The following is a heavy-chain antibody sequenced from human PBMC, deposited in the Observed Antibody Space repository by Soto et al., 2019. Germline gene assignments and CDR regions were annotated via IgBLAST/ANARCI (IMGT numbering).Heavy chain of an antibody. CDR2: IYDSGST. J-gene: IGHJ4*02. V-gene: IGHV4-39*01. Sequence: PSATLSLTCIVSGGSIRSGSYYWGWIRQPPGKGLEWIGSIYDSGSTYYNLSLKSRVTIEVDTSKSQFSLKLTSVTAADTAVYYCERGPGVGRHTKSITIFGVVILGNMIVVVILILDYWGQATLVTVSS. CDR3: ERGPGVGRHTKSITIFGVVILGNMIVVVILILDY. CDR1: GGSIRSGSYY. D-gene: IGHD3-3*01.